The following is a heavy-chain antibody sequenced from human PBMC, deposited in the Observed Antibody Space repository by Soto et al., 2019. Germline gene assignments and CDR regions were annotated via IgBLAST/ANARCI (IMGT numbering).Heavy chain of an antibody. CDR1: GDTFRRYS. J-gene: IGHJ6*02. Sequence: QVQLVQSGAEVKKPGSSVKVSCKASGDTFRRYSITWVRQAPGQGVEWMGRINPIVEIARYAQKFQGRVTITVDKTTTTAPMELSRLRSEDTAVYDCARDRRTNYDNYGMDVWGQGTTVTVSS. V-gene: IGHV1-69*08. CDR2: INPIVEIA. CDR3: ARDRRTNYDNYGMDV.